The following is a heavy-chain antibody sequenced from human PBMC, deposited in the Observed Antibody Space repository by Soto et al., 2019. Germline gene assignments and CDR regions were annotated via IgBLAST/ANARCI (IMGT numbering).Heavy chain of an antibody. CDR1: GGSIGSSSYY. CDR2: IYDRGST. CDR3: ARHGYTSGRTYFDY. Sequence: PSETLSLTCTVSGGSIGSSSYYWGWIRQPPGKGLEWIGSIYDRGSTYSNPSLRSRLTTSLDTSKNQFSPKLTSVTAADTTVYYCARHGYTSGRTYFDYWGQGTLVTVSS. J-gene: IGHJ4*02. V-gene: IGHV4-39*01. D-gene: IGHD6-19*01.